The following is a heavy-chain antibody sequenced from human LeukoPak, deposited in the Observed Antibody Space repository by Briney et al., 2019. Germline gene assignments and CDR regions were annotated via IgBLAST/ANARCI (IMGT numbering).Heavy chain of an antibody. V-gene: IGHV1-18*01. J-gene: IGHJ2*01. CDR3: TRGYGDGDWYFDP. Sequence: ASVKVSCKASGYIFTEHHINWVRQAPGQGLEWMGWISGYNGNTNYAQKFQGRVTMTTDTATTTAYMELKSLTSDDTAVYYCTRGYGDGDWYFDPWGRGTPVTVSS. CDR2: ISGYNGNT. D-gene: IGHD4-17*01. CDR1: GYIFTEHH.